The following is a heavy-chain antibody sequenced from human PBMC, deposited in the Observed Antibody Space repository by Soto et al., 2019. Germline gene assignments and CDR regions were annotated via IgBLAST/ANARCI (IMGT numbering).Heavy chain of an antibody. CDR3: ARAPRGNYGYPSYFDY. CDR2: IFYTGGA. CDR1: GGSINNYY. Sequence: SETLSLTCTVSGGSINNYYWSWIRQPPGKGLEWIGYIFYTGGANYNPSLKSRVTISVDTSKNQFSLKLSSVTAADTAVYYCARAPRGNYGYPSYFDYWGQGTLVTVSS. D-gene: IGHD3-10*01. J-gene: IGHJ4*02. V-gene: IGHV4-59*01.